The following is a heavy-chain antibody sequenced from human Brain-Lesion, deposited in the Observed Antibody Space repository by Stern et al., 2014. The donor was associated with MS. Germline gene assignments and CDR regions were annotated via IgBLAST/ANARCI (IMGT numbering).Heavy chain of an antibody. V-gene: IGHV4-59*01. Sequence: QVQLVESGPGLVRPSETLSLTCTVSGGSIINYYWTGMRQPPGKGLEWIGYISYSGSVAYKPSLKSRLTMSVDTSTNQFSLRLSSVTAADTAVYFCARGDIVVVPAARSFGSDYYYPGLDVWGQGTTISVS. CDR3: ARGDIVVVPAARSFGSDYYYPGLDV. CDR2: ISYSGSV. J-gene: IGHJ6*02. CDR1: GGSIINYY. D-gene: IGHD2-2*01.